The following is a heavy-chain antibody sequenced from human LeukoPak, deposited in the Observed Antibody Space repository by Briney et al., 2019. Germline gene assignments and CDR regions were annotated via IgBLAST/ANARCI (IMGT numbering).Heavy chain of an antibody. CDR1: VGSFSGYY. D-gene: IGHD3-22*01. V-gene: IGHV4-34*01. CDR2: INHSGAT. CDR3: ARGGGSSGYYYDL. Sequence: PSETLSLTCAVYVGSFSGYYWTWIRQPPGKGLEWIREINHSGATNCNPSLKSRVTISVDTSKNQFSLKLSSVTAADTTVYYCARGGGSSGYYYDLWGQGTLVTVSS. J-gene: IGHJ5*02.